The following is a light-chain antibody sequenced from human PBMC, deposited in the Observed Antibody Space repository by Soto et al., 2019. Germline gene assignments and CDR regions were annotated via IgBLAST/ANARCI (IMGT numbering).Light chain of an antibody. V-gene: IGLV2-11*01. CDR2: DVS. CDR1: SSDVGGYNY. CDR3: CSYAGSPRDV. J-gene: IGLJ1*01. Sequence: QSALTQPRSVSGSPGQSVTISCTGTSSDVGGYNYVSWYQQHPGKAPKVMIYDVSERPSGVPDRFSGSKSGNTASLTISGLQAEDEADYYCCSYAGSPRDVFGTGTKLTLL.